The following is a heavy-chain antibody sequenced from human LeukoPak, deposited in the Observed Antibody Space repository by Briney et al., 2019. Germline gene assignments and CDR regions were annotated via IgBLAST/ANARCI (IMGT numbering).Heavy chain of an antibody. V-gene: IGHV1-2*02. J-gene: IGHJ4*02. CDR1: GYTFTGYY. CDR2: TNPNSGGT. CDR3: ARGEWDIVVVPAAY. Sequence: ASVKVSCKASGYTFTGYYMHWVRQAPGQGLEWMGWTNPNSGGTNYAQKFQGRVTMTRDTSISTAYMELSRLRSDDTAVYYCARGEWDIVVVPAAYWGQGTLVTVSS. D-gene: IGHD2-2*01.